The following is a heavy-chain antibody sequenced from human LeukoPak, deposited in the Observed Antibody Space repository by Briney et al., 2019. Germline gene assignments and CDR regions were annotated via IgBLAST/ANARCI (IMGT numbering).Heavy chain of an antibody. CDR2: ISYSGTT. J-gene: IGHJ5*02. D-gene: IGHD6-13*01. CDR1: GGSISSGSYY. V-gene: IGHV4-61*01. Sequence: SETLSLTCTVSGGSISSGSYYWSWIRQPPGKGLEWIGYISYSGTTNYNPSLKSQLPIPIDTSKNPFSLKLRSVTAADPAVYYCARGVNWIDPWGQGTLVTVSS. CDR3: ARGVNWIDP.